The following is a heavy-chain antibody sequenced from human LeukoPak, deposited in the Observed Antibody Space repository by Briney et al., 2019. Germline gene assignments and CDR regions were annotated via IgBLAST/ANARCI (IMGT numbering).Heavy chain of an antibody. D-gene: IGHD3-10*01. V-gene: IGHV4-34*01. CDR2: INHSGST. Sequence: SETLSLTCAVYGGSFSGYYWSWIRQPPGKGLEWIGEINHSGSTNYNPSLKSRVTISVDTSKNQFSLKLSSVTAADTAVYYCARLRWFGELLRPFDYWGQGTLVTVSS. J-gene: IGHJ4*02. CDR3: ARLRWFGELLRPFDY. CDR1: GGSFSGYY.